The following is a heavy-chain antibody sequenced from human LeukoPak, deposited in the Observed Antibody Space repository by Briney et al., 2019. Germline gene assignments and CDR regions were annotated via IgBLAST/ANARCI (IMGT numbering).Heavy chain of an antibody. CDR2: IYTSGST. CDR3: ARGMVLGAFDI. J-gene: IGHJ3*02. Sequence: SETLSLTSTVSGGSISSYYWSWIRQPAGKGLEWIGRIYTSGSTNYNPPLKSRVTMSVDTSKSQFSLKLSSVTAADTAVYYCARGMVLGAFDIWGQGTMVTVSS. V-gene: IGHV4-4*07. CDR1: GGSISSYY. D-gene: IGHD3-10*01.